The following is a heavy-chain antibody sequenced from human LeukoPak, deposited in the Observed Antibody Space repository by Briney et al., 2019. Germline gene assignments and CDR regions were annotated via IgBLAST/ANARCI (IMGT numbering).Heavy chain of an antibody. V-gene: IGHV4-39*01. J-gene: IGHJ4*02. CDR3: ARKIGYCSSTSCYGILYFDY. CDR1: GRSISSSSYY. D-gene: IGHD2-2*01. Sequence: PSETLSLTCTVSGRSISSSSYYWGWIRQPPGKGLEWIGSIYYSGSTYYNPSLKSRVTISVDTSKHQFSLKLSSVTAADTAVYYCARKIGYCSSTSCYGILYFDYWGRGTLVTVSS. CDR2: IYYSGST.